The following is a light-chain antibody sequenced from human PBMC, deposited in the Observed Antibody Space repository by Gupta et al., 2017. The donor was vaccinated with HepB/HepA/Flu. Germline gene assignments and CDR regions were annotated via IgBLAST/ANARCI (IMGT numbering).Light chain of an antibody. J-gene: IGLJ1*01. CDR1: SSDIGAGYD. Sequence: QSVLTQPPLVSGAPGQRVTISCPGSSSDIGAGYDVHWYHQVPGAAPRLLISGNNNRPAGVPDRVSASKSGTSASLAIAGLHDEDEGDYYCQSFDGSLSSYVFGTGTKVTVL. V-gene: IGLV1-40*01. CDR2: GNN. CDR3: QSFDGSLSSYV.